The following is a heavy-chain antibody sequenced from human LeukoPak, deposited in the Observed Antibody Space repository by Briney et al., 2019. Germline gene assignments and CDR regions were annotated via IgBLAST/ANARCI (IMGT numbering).Heavy chain of an antibody. CDR1: GYSISSGYY. CDR3: ARVPTVVIYKGLDY. J-gene: IGHJ4*02. V-gene: IGHV4-38-2*02. Sequence: SETLSLTCTVSGYSISSGYYWDWIRQPPGKGLEWIGSIYHSGSTYYNPSLKSRVTISVDTSKNQFSLKLSSVTAADTAVYYCARVPTVVIYKGLDYWGQGTLVTVSS. D-gene: IGHD4-23*01. CDR2: IYHSGST.